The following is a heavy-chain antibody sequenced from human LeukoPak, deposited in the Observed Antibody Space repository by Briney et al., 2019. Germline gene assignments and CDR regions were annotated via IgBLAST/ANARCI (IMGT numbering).Heavy chain of an antibody. CDR3: ARPAIRSDYGVARGYFDY. CDR1: GYRFNAYW. V-gene: IGHV5-51*01. J-gene: IGHJ4*02. Sequence: GESLKISCKGSGYRFNAYWIAWVRQLPGKGLEWMGIIYPDDSDTRYSPSFQGQVTISADKSVRTAYLQWSSLKASDTAMYYCARPAIRSDYGVARGYFDYWGQGTLVTVSS. D-gene: IGHD4-17*01. CDR2: IYPDDSDT.